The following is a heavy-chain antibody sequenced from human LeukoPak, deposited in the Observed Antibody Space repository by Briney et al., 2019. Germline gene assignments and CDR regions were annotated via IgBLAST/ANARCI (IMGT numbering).Heavy chain of an antibody. D-gene: IGHD2-8*01. Sequence: SETLSLTCAVSGYSISSGYYWGLIRQPPGKGLEWIGSIYHSGSTYYNPSLKSRVTISVDTSKNQFSLKLSSVTAADTAVYYCARVWNYWGQGTLVTVSS. CDR3: ARVWNY. J-gene: IGHJ4*02. V-gene: IGHV4-38-2*01. CDR2: IYHSGST. CDR1: GYSISSGYY.